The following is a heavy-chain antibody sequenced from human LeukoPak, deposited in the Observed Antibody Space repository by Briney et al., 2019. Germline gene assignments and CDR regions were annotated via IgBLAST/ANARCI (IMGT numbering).Heavy chain of an antibody. V-gene: IGHV5-51*01. CDR3: VRFSGQAASHSDSWSGQAP. J-gene: IGHJ5*02. Sequence: AGESLKISCKGSGYTFTTYWIGWVRQMPGKGLEWMGIIYPGDSDTTYSPSFQGQVTISVDKSISTAYMQWSSLKASDTAMYYCVRFSGQAASHSDSWSGQAPWGKGTLVTVSS. D-gene: IGHD3-3*01. CDR1: GYTFTTYW. CDR2: IYPGDSDT.